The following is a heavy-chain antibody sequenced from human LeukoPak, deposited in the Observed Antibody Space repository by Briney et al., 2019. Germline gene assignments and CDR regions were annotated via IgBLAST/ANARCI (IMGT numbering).Heavy chain of an antibody. CDR3: ARRLKMATPRPGDAFDI. CDR1: DGSITNYD. CDR2: VHYSGTT. V-gene: IGHV4-59*01. J-gene: IGHJ3*02. D-gene: IGHD5-24*01. Sequence: SETLSLTCTVSDGSITNYDWSWVRQPPGKGLEFIGHVHYSGTTNYNPSLRSRVTISIDTSKQHFFLKLKSVTAADTAVYYCARRLKMATPRPGDAFDIWGQGTMVTVSS.